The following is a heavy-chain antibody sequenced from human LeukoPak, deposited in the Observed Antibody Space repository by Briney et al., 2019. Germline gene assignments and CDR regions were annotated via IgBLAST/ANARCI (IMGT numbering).Heavy chain of an antibody. J-gene: IGHJ3*02. CDR1: GFTFSIYG. D-gene: IGHD2-2*01. Sequence: GGSLTLSCAASGFTFSIYGMHWVRQAPSKGLEWVAVILSDVNNKYYVDSVKGRFTISRDNSKNTLYLQMNSLRAEDTAVYYCAHLLSLVDVVLVPAASGAFDMWGHGTMVTVSS. CDR2: ILSDVNNK. V-gene: IGHV3-30*03. CDR3: AHLLSLVDVVLVPAASGAFDM.